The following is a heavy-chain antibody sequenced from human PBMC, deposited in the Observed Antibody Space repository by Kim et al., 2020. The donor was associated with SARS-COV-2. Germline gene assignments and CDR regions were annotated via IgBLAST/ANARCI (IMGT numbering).Heavy chain of an antibody. CDR3: ARVSGGSYSDGGIDY. Sequence: SVKVSCKASGGTFSSYAISWVRQAPGQGLEWMGGIIPIFGTANYAQKFQGRVTITADESTSTAYMELSSLRSEDTAVYYCARVSGGSYSDGGIDYWGQGTLVTVSS. CDR2: IIPIFGTA. D-gene: IGHD1-26*01. V-gene: IGHV1-69*13. CDR1: GGTFSSYA. J-gene: IGHJ4*02.